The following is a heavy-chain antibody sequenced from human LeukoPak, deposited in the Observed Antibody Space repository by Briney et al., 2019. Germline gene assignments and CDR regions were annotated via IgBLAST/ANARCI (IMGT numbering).Heavy chain of an antibody. V-gene: IGHV3-66*01. Sequence: GGSLRLSCAASGFTVSSNYMSWVRQAPGKGLEWVSVIYSGGTTNYADSVKGRFTISRDNVKNTLFLQMHSLRAEDTAVYYCARDHPAGRAVDVWGQGTMVTVSS. J-gene: IGHJ3*01. CDR1: GFTVSSNY. CDR2: IYSGGTT. CDR3: ARDHPAGRAVDV.